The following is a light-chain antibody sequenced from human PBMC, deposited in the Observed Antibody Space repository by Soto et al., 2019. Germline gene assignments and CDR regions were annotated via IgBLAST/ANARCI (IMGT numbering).Light chain of an antibody. V-gene: IGKV3-20*01. J-gene: IGKJ1*01. CDR3: QQYGSSPPRT. Sequence: EIMLTQSPGTLSLSPGERATLSCRASQSISTNHLVWYQQRPGQAPRLLIYDASRWATGIPDRFSGSGSGTDFTLTISRLEPEDFAVYYCQQYGSSPPRTFGQRTKVDNK. CDR2: DAS. CDR1: QSISTNH.